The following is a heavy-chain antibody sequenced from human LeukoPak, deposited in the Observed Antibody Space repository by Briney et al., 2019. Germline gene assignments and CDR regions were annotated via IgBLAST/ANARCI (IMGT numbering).Heavy chain of an antibody. Sequence: SETLSLTCTVSGVSISGYYWSWVRQSPGKGLEWVGYIYSSGRTNYNPSLNGRVTISVDTSNNHFSLKLVSVAAADTAVYFCARYNWGYGAFDYWGQGTLVAVSS. CDR3: ARYNWGYGAFDY. CDR1: GVSISGYY. V-gene: IGHV4-59*01. D-gene: IGHD1-20*01. CDR2: IYSSGRT. J-gene: IGHJ4*02.